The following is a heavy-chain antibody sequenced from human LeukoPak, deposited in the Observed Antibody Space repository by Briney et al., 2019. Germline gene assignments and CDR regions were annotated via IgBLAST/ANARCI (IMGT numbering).Heavy chain of an antibody. CDR2: ISCSGSNK. V-gene: IGHV3-11*04. D-gene: IGHD2-15*01. Sequence: PGGSLRLSCAASGFTFSDYYMSWIRQAPGKGLEWVSYISCSGSNKYYADSVKGRFTISRDNAKNSLYLQMNSLRAEDTAVYYCARPSPGYCSGGSCPKVSYSYYIDVWGKGTLVTVSS. CDR3: ARPSPGYCSGGSCPKVSYSYYIDV. J-gene: IGHJ6*03. CDR1: GFTFSDYY.